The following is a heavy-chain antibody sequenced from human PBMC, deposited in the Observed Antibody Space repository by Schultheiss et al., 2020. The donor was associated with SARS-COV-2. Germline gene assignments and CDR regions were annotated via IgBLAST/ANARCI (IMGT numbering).Heavy chain of an antibody. CDR1: GGSISSGGYS. CDR3: ARAPGVVIGYGMDV. V-gene: IGHV4-30-2*01. J-gene: IGHJ6*02. CDR2: IYHSGST. Sequence: SQTLSLTCAVSGGSISSGGYSWSWIRQPPGKGLEWIGYIYHSGSTYYNPSLKSRVTISVDRSKNQFSLKLSSVTAADTAVYYCARAPGVVIGYGMDVWGQGTTVTVAS. D-gene: IGHD3-22*01.